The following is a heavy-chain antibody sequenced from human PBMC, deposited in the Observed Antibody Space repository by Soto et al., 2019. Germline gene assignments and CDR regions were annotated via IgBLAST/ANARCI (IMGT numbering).Heavy chain of an antibody. CDR2: IYHSGST. V-gene: IGHV4-4*02. CDR1: GGSISSSNW. J-gene: IGHJ4*02. CDR3: ARHEWFGELYLDY. Sequence: SETLSLTCAVSGGSISSSNWWSWVRQPPGKGLEWIGEIYHSGSTNYNPSLKSRVTISVDKSKNQFSLKLSSVTAADTAVYYCARHEWFGELYLDYWGQGTLVTVSS. D-gene: IGHD3-10*01.